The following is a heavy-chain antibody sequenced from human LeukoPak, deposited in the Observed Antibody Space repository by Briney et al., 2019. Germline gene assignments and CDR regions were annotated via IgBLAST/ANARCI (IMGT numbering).Heavy chain of an antibody. Sequence: GGSLRLSCAASGFTFSSYWMSWVRQAPGKGLEWVSAISGSGGSTYYADSVKGRFTISRDNSKNTLYLQMNSLRAEDTAVYYCARKGPNQLLYDYWGQGTLVTVSS. J-gene: IGHJ4*02. CDR1: GFTFSSYW. CDR3: ARKGPNQLLYDY. V-gene: IGHV3-23*01. D-gene: IGHD2-2*02. CDR2: ISGSGGST.